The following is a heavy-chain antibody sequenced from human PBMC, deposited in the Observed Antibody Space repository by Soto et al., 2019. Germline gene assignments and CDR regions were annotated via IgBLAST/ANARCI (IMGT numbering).Heavy chain of an antibody. D-gene: IGHD2-15*01. CDR1: GFPFSSRA. CDR2: ISGSGTIT. Sequence: EVQLLESGGGLVQPGGSLRLSCAASGFPFSSRAMSWVRQAPGKGLEWASAISGSGTITYYADSVKGRFTISRDTSKNTLYLQMNSLRADDTAVYYCAEWARYCSGADCRAWGQGTLVTVSS. V-gene: IGHV3-23*01. J-gene: IGHJ5*02. CDR3: AEWARYCSGADCRA.